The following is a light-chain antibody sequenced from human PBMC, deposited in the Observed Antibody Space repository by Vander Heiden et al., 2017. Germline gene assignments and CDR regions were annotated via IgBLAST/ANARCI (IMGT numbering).Light chain of an antibody. Sequence: DIQLTQSPSFLSAAVGDRVTIALRASQGISSYLAWYPQTPGKAPKLLTYASSTLQSGVPSRFSGSGSGTEFTLTISSMKPEDLANYYCQQLNSYPHTFGQGTKLEIK. CDR1: QGISSY. CDR3: QQLNSYPHT. V-gene: IGKV1-9*01. J-gene: IGKJ2*01. CDR2: ASS.